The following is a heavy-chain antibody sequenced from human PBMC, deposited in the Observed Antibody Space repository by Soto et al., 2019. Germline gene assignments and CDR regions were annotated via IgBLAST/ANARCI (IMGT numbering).Heavy chain of an antibody. V-gene: IGHV3-11*06. CDR2: ISTSSSYT. CDR3: ARAGDFWSASFDY. Sequence: QVQLVESGGGLVKPGGSLRLSCAASGFTFSDYYMSWFRQAPGKGLQWISYISTSSSYTNYAASVQGRFTISRDNAKSSLSLQMHSLRAADPTVYFCARAGDFWSASFDYWGQGALVTVTS. J-gene: IGHJ4*02. D-gene: IGHD3-3*01. CDR1: GFTFSDYY.